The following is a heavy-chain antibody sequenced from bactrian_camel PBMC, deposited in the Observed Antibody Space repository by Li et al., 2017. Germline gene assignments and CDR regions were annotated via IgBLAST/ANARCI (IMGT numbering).Heavy chain of an antibody. Sequence: HVQLVESGGGSVQTGGSLRLSCTYSGGSTNCIGWFRQAPGKEREGVASITRIHGGTAYANSVKGRFIISRDNIKSMWYLQMNILKPEDTGMYYCAAVMGCSLAPWLRDPGQKEGPISWGQGTQVTVS. CDR2: ITRIHGGT. CDR1: GGSTNC. J-gene: IGHJ4*01. V-gene: IGHV3S63*01. D-gene: IGHD3*01. CDR3: AAVMGCSLAPWLRDPGQKEGPIS.